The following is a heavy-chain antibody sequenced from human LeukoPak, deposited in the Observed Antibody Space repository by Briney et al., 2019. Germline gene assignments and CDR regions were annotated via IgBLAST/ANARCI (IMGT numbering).Heavy chain of an antibody. J-gene: IGHJ4*02. V-gene: IGHV5-51*01. CDR1: GYSFTSYR. D-gene: IGHD3-22*01. Sequence: GESLKISCKGSGYSFTSYRIGWVRQMPGKGLEWMGIIYPGDSDTRYSPSFQGQVTISADKSISTAYLQWSSLKASDTAMYYCARQGTYYYDSSGYSIRDYWGQGTLVTVSS. CDR2: IYPGDSDT. CDR3: ARQGTYYYDSSGYSIRDY.